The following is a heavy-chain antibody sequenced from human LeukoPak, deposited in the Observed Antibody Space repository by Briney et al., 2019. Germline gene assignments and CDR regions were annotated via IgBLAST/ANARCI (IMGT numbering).Heavy chain of an antibody. CDR1: GGSFSGYY. CDR3: ARFGQWLVPINCFDP. D-gene: IGHD6-19*01. CDR2: INHSGST. V-gene: IGHV4-34*01. Sequence: SETLSLTCAVYGGSFSGYYWSWIRQPPGKGLEWIGEINHSGSTNYNPSLKSRVTISVDTSKNQFSLKLSSVTAADTAVYYCARFGQWLVPINCFDPWGQGTLVTVSS. J-gene: IGHJ5*02.